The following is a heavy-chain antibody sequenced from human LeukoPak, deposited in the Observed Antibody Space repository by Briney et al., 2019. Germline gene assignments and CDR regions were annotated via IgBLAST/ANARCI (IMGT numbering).Heavy chain of an antibody. D-gene: IGHD3-10*01. CDR3: ARFRAGVGEPYGDY. J-gene: IGHJ4*02. CDR2: ISSSSSYI. CDR1: GFTFSSYN. V-gene: IGHV3-21*04. Sequence: GGSLRLSCAASGFTFSSYNMNWVRQAPGKGLEWVSSISSSSSYIYYADSVKGRFTISRDNAKKSLYLQMSSLRAEDTAVYYCARFRAGVGEPYGDYWGQGTLVTVSS.